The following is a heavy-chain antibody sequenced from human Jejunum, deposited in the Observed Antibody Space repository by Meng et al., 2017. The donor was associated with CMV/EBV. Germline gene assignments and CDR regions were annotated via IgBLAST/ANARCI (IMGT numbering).Heavy chain of an antibody. J-gene: IGHJ6*02. CDR2: ISSTGGDT. Sequence: AASGFTFTSYAMNWVRQAPGKGLEWVSAISSTGGDTYYADSVKDRFTVFRDNSKNTLYLQMNSLRPEDTALYYCAREQFLINAMDVWGQGTTVTVSS. V-gene: IGHV3-23*01. CDR1: GFTFTSYA. D-gene: IGHD1/OR15-1a*01. CDR3: AREQFLINAMDV.